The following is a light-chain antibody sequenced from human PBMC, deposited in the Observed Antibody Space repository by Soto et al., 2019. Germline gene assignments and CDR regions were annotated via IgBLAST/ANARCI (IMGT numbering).Light chain of an antibody. CDR1: QSVRTY. CDR2: DAS. J-gene: IGKJ4*01. Sequence: EIVLTQSPVTLSMSPGERATLSCRASQSVRTYLAWYQQKPGQAPRLLIYDASSRATGIPARFSGSGSGTDFTLTISSLEPEDFAFYYCQQRSNWPLTFGGGSKVEIK. CDR3: QQRSNWPLT. V-gene: IGKV3-11*01.